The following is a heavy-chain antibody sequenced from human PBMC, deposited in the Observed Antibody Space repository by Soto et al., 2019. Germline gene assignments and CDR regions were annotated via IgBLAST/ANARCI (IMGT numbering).Heavy chain of an antibody. CDR2: MNPTSGTT. CDR1: GYTFTSYD. Sequence: QVQLVQSGAEVKKPGSSVKVSCKASGYTFTSYDINWVRQATGQGLEWMGWMNPTSGTTGYAQKFQGRVTMTRNTSITTAYMELSSLRSEDTAVYYCAREISGSYRFDYWGRGTLVTVSS. CDR3: AREISGSYRFDY. V-gene: IGHV1-8*01. D-gene: IGHD1-26*01. J-gene: IGHJ4*02.